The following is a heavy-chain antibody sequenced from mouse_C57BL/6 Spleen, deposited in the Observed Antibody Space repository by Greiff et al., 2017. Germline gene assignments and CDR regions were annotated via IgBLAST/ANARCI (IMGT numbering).Heavy chain of an antibody. D-gene: IGHD2-5*01. CDR3: ARRGYYSNPHWYFDV. CDR1: GYTFTSYW. J-gene: IGHJ1*03. CDR2: IDPSDSET. Sequence: QVQLQQPGAELVRPGSSVKLSCKASGYTFTSYWMHWVKQRPIQGLEWIGNIDPSDSETHYNQQFKDKATLTVDKSSSTAYMQLSSLTSEDSAVYYCARRGYYSNPHWYFDVWGTGTTVTVSS. V-gene: IGHV1-52*01.